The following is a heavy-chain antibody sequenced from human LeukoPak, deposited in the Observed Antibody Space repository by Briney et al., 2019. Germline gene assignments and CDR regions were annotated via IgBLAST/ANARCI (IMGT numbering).Heavy chain of an antibody. V-gene: IGHV3-21*01. D-gene: IGHD6-13*01. CDR3: AREDYSSNWYENWFDP. J-gene: IGHJ5*02. CDR1: GFTFSSYS. CDR2: ISSSSNYM. Sequence: GGSLRLSCAASGFTFSSYSMNWVRQAPGKGLEWVSSISSSSNYMYYADSAKGRFTISRDNAKNSLYLQMNSLRAEDTAVYYCAREDYSSNWYENWFDPWGQGTLVTVSS.